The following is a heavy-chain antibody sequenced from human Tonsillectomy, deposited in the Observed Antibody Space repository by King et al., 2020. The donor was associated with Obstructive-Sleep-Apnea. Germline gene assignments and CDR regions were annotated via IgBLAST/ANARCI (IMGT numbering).Heavy chain of an antibody. D-gene: IGHD6-19*01. CDR1: GFTFDDYG. V-gene: IGHV3-9*01. J-gene: IGHJ4*02. CDR2: ISWNSGSI. CDR3: AKSYSGGWYVPVDY. Sequence: VQLVESGGGLVQPGRSLRLSCAASGFTFDDYGMHWVRQAPGKGLEWVSGISWNSGSIGYADSVKGRFTISRDNAKNSLYMQMNSLRGEDTALYYCAKSYSGGWYVPVDYWGPGTLVTVSS.